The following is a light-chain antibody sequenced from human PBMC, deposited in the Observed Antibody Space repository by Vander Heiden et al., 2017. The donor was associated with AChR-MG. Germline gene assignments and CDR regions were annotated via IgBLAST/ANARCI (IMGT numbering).Light chain of an antibody. J-gene: IGLJ3*02. CDR1: SSHVGTYNY. Sequence: SALTQPPSASVSPGQSVTISCTATSSHVGTYNYVSWYQQRPGKAPRLVISEVSKRPSGVPDRVFGSESGITASLTVSGLQAEDEAHYYCSSYAGSNNVVFGGGTKLTVL. CDR2: EVS. V-gene: IGLV2-8*01. CDR3: SSYAGSNNVV.